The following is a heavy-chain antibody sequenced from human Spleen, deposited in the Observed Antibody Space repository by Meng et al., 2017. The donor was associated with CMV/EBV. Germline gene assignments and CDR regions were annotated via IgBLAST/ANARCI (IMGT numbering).Heavy chain of an antibody. V-gene: IGHV1-46*01. CDR1: GNTFIRYN. Sequence: ASVKVSCKASGNTFIRYNMYWVRQAPGQGLEWMGMINSSGGTTTYAQKFQGRVTMTRDTSTSTVYMDLSSLRSEDTAVYYCAVVYYESSGYTLYYFDYWGPGTLVTVSS. J-gene: IGHJ4*02. CDR3: AVVYYESSGYTLYYFDY. D-gene: IGHD3-22*01. CDR2: INSSGGTT.